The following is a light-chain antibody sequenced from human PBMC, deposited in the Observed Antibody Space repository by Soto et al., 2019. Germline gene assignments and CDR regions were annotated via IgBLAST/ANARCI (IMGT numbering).Light chain of an antibody. Sequence: QSALTQPASVSGSPGQSITISCTGTSSDVGGYNYVSWYQQHPGKAPKLTIYDVSTRPSGVSNRFSGSKSGNTASLTISGLQAEDEADYYCSSYTSSSTYVVFGGGTKVTVL. CDR2: DVS. J-gene: IGLJ2*01. CDR3: SSYTSSSTYVV. V-gene: IGLV2-14*01. CDR1: SSDVGGYNY.